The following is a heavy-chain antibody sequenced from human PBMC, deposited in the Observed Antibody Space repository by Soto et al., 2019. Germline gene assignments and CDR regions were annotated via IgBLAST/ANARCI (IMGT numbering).Heavy chain of an antibody. CDR3: ARAFRGRTSTWYDN. Sequence: QVQLQQWGAGLLKPSETLSLTCAVYGGSFSGYYWSWIRQPPGKGLVWIGRVNHAGSATYSPSLNSRVAKSVDPSKNQFSLRLSSVTDADPAIHYGARAFRGRTSTWYDNWGQGTLVTVSS. CDR2: VNHAGSA. D-gene: IGHD1-7*01. J-gene: IGHJ5*02. V-gene: IGHV4-34*01. CDR1: GGSFSGYY.